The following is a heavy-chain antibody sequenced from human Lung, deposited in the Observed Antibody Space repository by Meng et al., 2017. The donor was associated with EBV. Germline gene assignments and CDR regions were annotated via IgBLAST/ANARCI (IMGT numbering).Heavy chain of an antibody. J-gene: IGHJ4*02. CDR3: AATVNDGYFDY. Sequence: QVQLPASRPGLHKPSPTTSLTCAGSGGSSSRCGYYLDWIPQHPGNGLEGIEYLYYNVGSYYNPSLKKRVTIPVDTSKNQFSLKLSPVPASDTAGYYCAATVNDGYFDYWGQGTLVTVSS. V-gene: IGHV4-31*02. CDR1: GGSSSRCGYY. D-gene: IGHD4-11*01. CDR2: LYYNVGS.